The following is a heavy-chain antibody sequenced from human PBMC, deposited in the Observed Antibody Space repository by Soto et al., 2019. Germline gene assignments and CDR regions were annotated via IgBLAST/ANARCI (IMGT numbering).Heavy chain of an antibody. CDR1: GFTFSSYA. D-gene: IGHD3-10*01. V-gene: IGHV3-23*01. CDR2: ISGSGGST. CDR3: AKSRRGGSGSYYSYYSYYGMDV. Sequence: GGSLRLSCAASGFTFSSYAMSWVRQAPGKGLEWVSAISGSGGSTYYADSVKGRFTISRDNSKNTLYLQMNSLRAEDTAVYYCAKSRRGGSGSYYSYYSYYGMDVWGQGTTVTVSS. J-gene: IGHJ6*02.